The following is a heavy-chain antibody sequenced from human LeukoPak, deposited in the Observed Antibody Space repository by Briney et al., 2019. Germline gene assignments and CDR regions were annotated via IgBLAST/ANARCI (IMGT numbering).Heavy chain of an antibody. V-gene: IGHV3-48*01. J-gene: IGHJ4*02. CDR1: GFTFSGYS. CDR3: ARDVEQWLVRVYYFDY. CDR2: ISSGSTTI. D-gene: IGHD6-19*01. Sequence: GGSLRLSCTASGFTFSGYSMNWVRQAPGKGLEWVSYISSGSTTIYYAGSVKGRFTISRDNAKNSLYLQMNSLRAEDTAVYYCARDVEQWLVRVYYFDYWGQGTLVTVSS.